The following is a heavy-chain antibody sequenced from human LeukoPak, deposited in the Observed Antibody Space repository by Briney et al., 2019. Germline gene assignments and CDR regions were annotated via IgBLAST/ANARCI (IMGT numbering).Heavy chain of an antibody. J-gene: IGHJ5*02. V-gene: IGHV4-31*02. Sequence: WIRQHPGKGLEWIGYIYYSGSTYYNPSLKSRVTISVDTSKNQFSLKLSSVTAADTAVYYCARVLHPVTDNWFDPWGQGTLVTVSS. D-gene: IGHD4-11*01. CDR2: IYYSGST. CDR3: ARVLHPVTDNWFDP.